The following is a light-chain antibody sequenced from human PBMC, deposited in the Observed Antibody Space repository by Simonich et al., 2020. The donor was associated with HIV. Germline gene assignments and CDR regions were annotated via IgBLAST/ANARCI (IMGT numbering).Light chain of an antibody. CDR1: TSNIGAGYD. V-gene: IGLV1-40*01. CDR3: QSYDSSLSGYVV. J-gene: IGLJ2*01. CDR2: GSS. Sequence: QSVLTQPPSVSGAPGQRVTISCSVSTSNIGAGYDVHWYQQLPGTAPKLLIYGSSDRPSGVPDRFSGSKSGTSASLAITGLQAEDEADYYCQSYDSSLSGYVVFGGGTKLTVL.